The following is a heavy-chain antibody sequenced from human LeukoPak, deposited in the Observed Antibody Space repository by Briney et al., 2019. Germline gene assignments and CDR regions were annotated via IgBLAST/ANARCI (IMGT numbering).Heavy chain of an antibody. CDR3: AASSGPVVYYFDY. CDR1: GGSISSSSYY. Sequence: KPSEILSLTCTVSGGSISSSSYYWGWIRQPPGKGLEWIGYIYYSGSTNYNPSLKSRVTISVDTSKNQFSLKLSSVTAADTAVYYCAASSGPVVYYFDYWGQGTLVTVSS. V-gene: IGHV4-61*05. D-gene: IGHD6-19*01. J-gene: IGHJ4*02. CDR2: IYYSGST.